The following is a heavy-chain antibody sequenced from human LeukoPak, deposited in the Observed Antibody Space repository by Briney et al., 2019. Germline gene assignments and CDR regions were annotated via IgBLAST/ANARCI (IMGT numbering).Heavy chain of an antibody. CDR3: ARYGASTYYDILTGPYFFDY. Sequence: GASVEVSCKASGYTFTGYYMHWVRQPPGQGLEWMGWINPNSGGTNYAQKFQGWVTMTRDTSISTAYMELSRLRSDDTAMYYCARYGASTYYDILTGPYFFDYWGQGTLVTVSS. J-gene: IGHJ4*02. CDR1: GYTFTGYY. CDR2: INPNSGGT. D-gene: IGHD3-9*01. V-gene: IGHV1-2*04.